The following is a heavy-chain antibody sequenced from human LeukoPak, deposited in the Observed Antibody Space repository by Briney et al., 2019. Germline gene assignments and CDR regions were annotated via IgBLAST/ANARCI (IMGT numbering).Heavy chain of an antibody. CDR3: ARVGSGSYFTSHDAFDI. J-gene: IGHJ3*02. Sequence: PGGSLRLSCAASGFTFSSYGMHWVRQAPGKGLEWVAVISYDGSNKYYADSVKGRFTISRDNAKNSLYLQMNSLRAEDTAVYYCARVGSGSYFTSHDAFDIWGQGTMVTVSS. CDR1: GFTFSSYG. V-gene: IGHV3-30*03. D-gene: IGHD1-26*01. CDR2: ISYDGSNK.